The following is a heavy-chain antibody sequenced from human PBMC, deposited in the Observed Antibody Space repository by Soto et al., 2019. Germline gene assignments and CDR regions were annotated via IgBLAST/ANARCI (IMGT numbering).Heavy chain of an antibody. J-gene: IGHJ6*03. D-gene: IGHD1-20*01. CDR3: ARERWYKGYYYYMDV. CDR2: INHSGST. CDR1: GGSFSGYY. V-gene: IGHV4-34*01. Sequence: SETLSLTCAVYGGSFSGYYWSWIRQPPGKGLEWIGEINHSGSTNYNPSLKSRVTISVDTSKNQFSLKLSSVTAADTAVYYCARERWYKGYYYYMDVWGKGATVTVSS.